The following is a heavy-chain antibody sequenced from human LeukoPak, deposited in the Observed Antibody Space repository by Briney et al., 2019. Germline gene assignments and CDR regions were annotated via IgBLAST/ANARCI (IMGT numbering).Heavy chain of an antibody. CDR3: ARDEGFWSGSNYYRNHWFDP. Sequence: GGPLRLSCAASGFTFSDYSMNWVRHAPGKGLEWVSYINSRSTTIFYADSVKGRFTISRDNAKNSPYLQMNSLRDEDTAVYYCARDEGFWSGSNYYRNHWFDPWGQGTLVTVSS. J-gene: IGHJ5*02. V-gene: IGHV3-48*02. D-gene: IGHD3-3*01. CDR2: INSRSTTI. CDR1: GFTFSDYS.